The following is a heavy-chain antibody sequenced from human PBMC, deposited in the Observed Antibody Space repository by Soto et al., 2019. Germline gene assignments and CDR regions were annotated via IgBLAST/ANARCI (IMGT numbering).Heavy chain of an antibody. Sequence: ASVKVSCKASGYTFTSYGISWVRQAPGQGLEWMGWISAYNGNTNYAQKLQGRVTMTTDTSTSTAYMELRSLRSDDTAVYYCARDHIDYIWGSYRVWGHDAFDIWGQGTMVTVSS. V-gene: IGHV1-18*01. J-gene: IGHJ3*02. CDR1: GYTFTSYG. CDR3: ARDHIDYIWGSYRVWGHDAFDI. D-gene: IGHD3-16*02. CDR2: ISAYNGNT.